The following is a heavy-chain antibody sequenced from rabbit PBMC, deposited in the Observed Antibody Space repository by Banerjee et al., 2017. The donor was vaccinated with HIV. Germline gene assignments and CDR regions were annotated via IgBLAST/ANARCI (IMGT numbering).Heavy chain of an antibody. CDR3: ARNDYGDYAYYFNL. J-gene: IGHJ4*01. Sequence: QQQLVESGGGLVKPEGSLTLTCTASGFSFSNKYVMCWVRQAPGKGLEWIGIIYAGKGSADYASWVNGRFTISSDNAQNAMDLQMNSLTAADTATYFCARNDYGDYAYYFNLWGQGTLVTVS. CDR1: GFSFSNKYV. CDR2: IYAGKGSA. D-gene: IGHD2-1*01. V-gene: IGHV1S47*01.